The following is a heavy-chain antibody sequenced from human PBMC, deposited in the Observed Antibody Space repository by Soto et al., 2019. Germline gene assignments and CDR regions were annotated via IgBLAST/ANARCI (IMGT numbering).Heavy chain of an antibody. Sequence: EVQLLESGGGLVQRGGSLRLSCAASGFTFSSYAMGWVRQSPGKGLEWVSSFSGSGTSTYYADSVKGRFAISRDNSKNTLYLQRNSLRADDTAVYYCAKDGGAVPAHFDYWGQGTLVTVS. CDR1: GFTFSSYA. CDR3: AKDGGAVPAHFDY. J-gene: IGHJ4*02. V-gene: IGHV3-23*01. D-gene: IGHD2-2*01. CDR2: FSGSGTST.